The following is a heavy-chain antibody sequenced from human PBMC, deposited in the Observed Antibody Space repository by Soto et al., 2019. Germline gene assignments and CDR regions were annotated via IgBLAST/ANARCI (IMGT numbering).Heavy chain of an antibody. CDR3: VRALRDQTQA. Sequence: GGSLRLSCAASGFTFSDYGFNWVRQAPGRGLEWVSFIGSGGGSVKYYADSVMGRFTISRDNAKNSLFLQMNSLRAEDTAVYYCVRALRDQTQAWGQGTMVTVSS. V-gene: IGHV3-48*01. CDR2: IGSGGGSVK. J-gene: IGHJ5*02. D-gene: IGHD3-10*01. CDR1: GFTFSDYG.